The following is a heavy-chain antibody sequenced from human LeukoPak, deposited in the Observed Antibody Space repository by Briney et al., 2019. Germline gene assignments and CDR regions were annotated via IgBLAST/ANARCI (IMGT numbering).Heavy chain of an antibody. Sequence: GGSLRLSCAASGSTFSSYWMSWVRQAPGKGLEWVANIKQDGSEKYYVDSVKGRFTISRDNAKNSLYLQMNSLRVEDTAVYYCAKDDTSSPHYWGQGTLVTVSS. CDR2: IKQDGSEK. J-gene: IGHJ4*02. V-gene: IGHV3-7*01. D-gene: IGHD2-2*01. CDR1: GSTFSSYW. CDR3: AKDDTSSPHY.